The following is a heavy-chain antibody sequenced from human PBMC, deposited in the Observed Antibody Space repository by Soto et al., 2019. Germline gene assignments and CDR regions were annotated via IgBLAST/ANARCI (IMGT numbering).Heavy chain of an antibody. D-gene: IGHD2-2*01. CDR3: ARGHLAVVPVASWFYYMDV. V-gene: IGHV1-3*01. CDR2: INAGNGNT. J-gene: IGHJ6*03. CDR1: GYTFSNYA. Sequence: QVQLVQSGAEVQKPGASVKVPCKASGYTFSNYAVHWVRQAPGQRREWLGWINAGNGNTRYSQKFQGRVTISRDTSARTVYMELNGLRSEDTAVYFCARGHLAVVPVASWFYYMDVWGNGTTVTVSS.